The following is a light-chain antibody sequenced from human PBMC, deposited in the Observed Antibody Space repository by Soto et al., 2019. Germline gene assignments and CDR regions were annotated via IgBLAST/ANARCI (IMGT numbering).Light chain of an antibody. CDR2: WAS. CDR1: QSVLYSSNNKNY. Sequence: EIVMTQSPDSLAVSLGERATINCKSSQSVLYSSNNKNYLAWYQQKPGQPPKLLIYWASTRESGVPDRFSGSGSGTDFTLTISSLQADDVAVYYCQQYYSTPPTFGGGTKLEIK. V-gene: IGKV4-1*01. CDR3: QQYYSTPPT. J-gene: IGKJ4*01.